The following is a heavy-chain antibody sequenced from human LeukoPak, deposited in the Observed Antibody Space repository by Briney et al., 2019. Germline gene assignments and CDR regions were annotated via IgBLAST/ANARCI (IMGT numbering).Heavy chain of an antibody. Sequence: GGSLRLSCAAAGFTFSRYWMSWVRQAKGKGLECVAKIKEDGSEKHYVDSVKGRFTISRDNAKNSLYLQMNSLRAEDTAVYYCARGVPKTSYYYYYMDVWGKGTTVTVSS. CDR1: GFTFSRYW. J-gene: IGHJ6*03. CDR2: IKEDGSEK. V-gene: IGHV3-7*01. CDR3: ARGVPKTSYYYYYMDV. D-gene: IGHD4-11*01.